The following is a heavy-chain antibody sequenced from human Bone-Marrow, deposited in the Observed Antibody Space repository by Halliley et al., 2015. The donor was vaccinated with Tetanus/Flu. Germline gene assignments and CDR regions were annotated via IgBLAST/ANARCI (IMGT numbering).Heavy chain of an antibody. D-gene: IGHD3-10*01. V-gene: IGHV1-18*01. Sequence: WMGWIRTYSGNTIYAPKVQGRVTMTTDTPSNTVYMELRSLKSNDTAVYFCARDNSGDGWGFDNWGQGTLVTVSS. J-gene: IGHJ4*02. CDR2: IRTYSGNT. CDR3: ARDNSGDGWGFDN.